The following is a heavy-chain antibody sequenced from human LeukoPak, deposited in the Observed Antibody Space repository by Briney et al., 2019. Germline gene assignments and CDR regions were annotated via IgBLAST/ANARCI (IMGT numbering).Heavy chain of an antibody. J-gene: IGHJ4*02. CDR3: AKGRGHDY. V-gene: IGHV3-23*01. D-gene: IGHD3-16*01. CDR2: ISGSGGTT. Sequence: GGSLRLSCAASGFTFSSYAMSWVRQAPGKGLEWVSAISGSGGTTYYADSVKGRFTLSRDNSNNTLYLQMNSLRAEDTAVYHCAKGRGHDYWGQGTLVTVSS. CDR1: GFTFSSYA.